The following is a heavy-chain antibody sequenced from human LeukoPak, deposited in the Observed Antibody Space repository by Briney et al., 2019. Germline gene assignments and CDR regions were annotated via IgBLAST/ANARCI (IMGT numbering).Heavy chain of an antibody. CDR1: GYTFTSYY. CDR2: INPSGGST. J-gene: IGHJ4*02. Sequence: ASVKVSCKASGYTFTSYYIHWVRQAPGQGLEWMGIINPSGGSTTYAQKFQGRVTMTTDTSTSTAYMELRSLRSDDTAVYYCALEQGWSGSYLNLDYWGQGTLVTVSS. CDR3: ALEQGWSGSYLNLDY. V-gene: IGHV1-46*01. D-gene: IGHD1-26*01.